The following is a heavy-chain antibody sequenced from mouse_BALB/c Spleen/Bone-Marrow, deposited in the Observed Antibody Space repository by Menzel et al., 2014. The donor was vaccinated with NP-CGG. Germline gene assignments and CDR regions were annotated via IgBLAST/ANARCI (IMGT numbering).Heavy chain of an antibody. V-gene: IGHV1-87*01. CDR2: IYPGDDDT. CDR1: GYTFTSYW. CDR3: ARRGSDYENAMDY. Sequence: VKLMESGAELARPGASVKLSCKAAGYTFTSYWMQWVKQRPGQGLEWIGAIYPGDDDTRYSQKFKEKATLTADKSSSTAYIQLSSLASEDSAVYYCARRGSDYENAMDYWGQGTSVIVSS. J-gene: IGHJ4*01. D-gene: IGHD2-4*01.